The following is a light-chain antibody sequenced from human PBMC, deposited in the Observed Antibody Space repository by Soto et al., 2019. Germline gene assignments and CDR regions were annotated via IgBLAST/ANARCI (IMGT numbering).Light chain of an antibody. CDR3: CSYAASNTLI. V-gene: IGLV2-23*02. Sequence: QSALTQSASVSGSPGQSITISCTGTSSNVGSYDLVSWYLQHPGKAPKLLIYEVTKRPSGVSNRFSGSKSGNTASLTISGLQAEDEADYACCSYAASNTLIFGGGTKLTVL. J-gene: IGLJ2*01. CDR1: SSNVGSYDL. CDR2: EVT.